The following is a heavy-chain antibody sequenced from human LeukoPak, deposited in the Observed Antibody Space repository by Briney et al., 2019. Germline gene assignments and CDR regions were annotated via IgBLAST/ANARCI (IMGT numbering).Heavy chain of an antibody. V-gene: IGHV4-59*01. J-gene: IGHJ5*02. D-gene: IGHD2-21*02. CDR3: ARVVRGVVTSNWFDP. CDR2: VAFSGTS. Sequence: PSETLSLTCTVSGDSLNTYYWAWIRQTPGKELEWIAFVAFSGTSNYNPSLKSRVSISIDPSKNQFSLALTSVTPADTAVYYCARVVRGVVTSNWFDPWGQGTLVSVSS. CDR1: GDSLNTYY.